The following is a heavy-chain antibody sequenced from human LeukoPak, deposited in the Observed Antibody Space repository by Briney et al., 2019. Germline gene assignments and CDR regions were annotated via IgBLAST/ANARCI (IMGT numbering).Heavy chain of an antibody. V-gene: IGHV4-59*01. CDR1: GGSISSYY. CDR3: ARDFLGLYDSSGYTIYYYYGMDV. CDR2: IYYSGST. D-gene: IGHD3-22*01. J-gene: IGHJ6*02. Sequence: SETLSLTCTVSGGSISSYYWSWIRQPPGKGLEWIGYIYYSGSTNYNPSLKSRVTISVDTSKNQFSLKLSSVTAADTAVYYCARDFLGLYDSSGYTIYYYYGMDVWGQGTTVTVSS.